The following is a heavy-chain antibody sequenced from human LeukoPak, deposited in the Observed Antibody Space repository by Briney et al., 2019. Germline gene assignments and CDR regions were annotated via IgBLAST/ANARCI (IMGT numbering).Heavy chain of an antibody. Sequence: GGSLRLSCAASGFTFSSYGMHWVRQAPGKGLEWVAVISYDGSNKYYADSVKGRFTISRDNSKNTLYLQMNSLRAEDTAVYYCAKKGGSAGGPAVIPYYFDYWGQGTLVTVSS. V-gene: IGHV3-30*18. J-gene: IGHJ4*02. D-gene: IGHD2-2*02. CDR2: ISYDGSNK. CDR1: GFTFSSYG. CDR3: AKKGGSAGGPAVIPYYFDY.